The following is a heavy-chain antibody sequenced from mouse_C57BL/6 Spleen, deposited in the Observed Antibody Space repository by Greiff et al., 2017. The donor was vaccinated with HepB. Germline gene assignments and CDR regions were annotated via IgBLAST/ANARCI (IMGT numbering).Heavy chain of an antibody. CDR1: GYTFTSYG. J-gene: IGHJ3*01. CDR3: ARHPSYYYGSSYMWFAY. CDR2: IYPRSGNT. Sequence: QVQLQQSGAELARPGASVKLSCKASGYTFTSYGISWVKQRTGQGLEWIGEIYPRSGNTYYNEKFKGKATLTADKSSRTAYMELRSLTSEDSAVYFCARHPSYYYGSSYMWFAYWGQGTLVTVSA. D-gene: IGHD1-1*01. V-gene: IGHV1-81*01.